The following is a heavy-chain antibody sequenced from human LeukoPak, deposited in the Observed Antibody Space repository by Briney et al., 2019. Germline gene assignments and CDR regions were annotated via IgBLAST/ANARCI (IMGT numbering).Heavy chain of an antibody. Sequence: ASVKVSFKASGYTFTSYYMHWVRQAPGQGREWMGIINPSGGSTSYAQKFQGRVTMTRDTSTSTVYMELSSLRSEDTAVYYCARDRSTIFGVVSRGYYYMDVWGKGTTVTVSS. J-gene: IGHJ6*03. V-gene: IGHV1-46*01. CDR2: INPSGGST. CDR3: ARDRSTIFGVVSRGYYYMDV. D-gene: IGHD3-3*01. CDR1: GYTFTSYY.